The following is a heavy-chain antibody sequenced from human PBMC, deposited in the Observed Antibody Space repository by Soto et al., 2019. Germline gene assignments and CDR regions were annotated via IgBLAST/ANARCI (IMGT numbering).Heavy chain of an antibody. J-gene: IGHJ4*02. Sequence: SLRVSCAASGFTFDDYAMHWVRQAPGKGLEWVSGISWNSGSIGYADSVKGRFTISRDNAKNSLYLQMNSLRAEDTALYYCAKTDGWGQGTLVTVSS. CDR3: AKTDG. CDR1: GFTFDDYA. CDR2: ISWNSGSI. V-gene: IGHV3-9*01.